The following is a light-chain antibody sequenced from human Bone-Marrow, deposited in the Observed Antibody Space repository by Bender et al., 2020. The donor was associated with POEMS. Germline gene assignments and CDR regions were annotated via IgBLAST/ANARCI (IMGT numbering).Light chain of an antibody. CDR3: YSYGRSNCV. V-gene: IGLV2-8*01. CDR2: EVD. Sequence: QSALTQPASVSGSPGQSVTISCTGTFNDIGNYDSVSWFQQHPDKAPKLVIFEVDARPAGVPDRFSGSKSGNTAFLSVSGLQAEDEAYYYCYSYGRSNCVFGGGTRLTVL. J-gene: IGLJ3*02. CDR1: FNDIGNYDS.